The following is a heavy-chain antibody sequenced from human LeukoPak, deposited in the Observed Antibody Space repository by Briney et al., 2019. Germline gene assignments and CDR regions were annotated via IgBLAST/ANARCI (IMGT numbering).Heavy chain of an antibody. J-gene: IGHJ5*02. CDR2: IYPGDSDT. V-gene: IGHV5-51*01. CDR3: ARGGGGTYYDILTGFWFDP. Sequence: AESLQISCQGSGYSFTSYWIGWVRQMPGKGLEWMGIIYPGDSDTRYSPSFQGQVTISADKSISTAYLQWSSLKASDTAMYYCARGGGGTYYDILTGFWFDPWGQGTLVTVSS. CDR1: GYSFTSYW. D-gene: IGHD3-9*01.